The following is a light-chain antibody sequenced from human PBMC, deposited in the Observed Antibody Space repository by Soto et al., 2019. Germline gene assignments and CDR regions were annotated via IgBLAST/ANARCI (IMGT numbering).Light chain of an antibody. CDR2: DAS. CDR1: QSVISY. CDR3: QQRYNWPPIT. J-gene: IGKJ5*01. Sequence: EIVLTQTPATRSLSPGERATLSCRASQSVISYLAWYQQKPGQAPRLLIYDASNRATGIPARFSGSGSGTDFTLTISSLEPEDFAVYYCQQRYNWPPITFGQGTRLEIK. V-gene: IGKV3-11*01.